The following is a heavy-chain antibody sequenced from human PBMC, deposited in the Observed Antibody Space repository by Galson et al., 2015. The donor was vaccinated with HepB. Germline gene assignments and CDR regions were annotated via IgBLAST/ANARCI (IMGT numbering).Heavy chain of an antibody. D-gene: IGHD1-7*01. CDR2: INPLFGTP. CDR1: GGTFNKYS. J-gene: IGHJ6*04. V-gene: IGHV1-69*13. Sequence: SVKVSCKASGGTFNKYSISWLRQAPGQGLEWVGGINPLFGTPNYAQNFQGRVTITADEFRSTVYMEVTSLRSNDTAVYYCATEGSLPRNYLDVWGNGTTVIVSS. CDR3: ATEGSLPRNYLDV.